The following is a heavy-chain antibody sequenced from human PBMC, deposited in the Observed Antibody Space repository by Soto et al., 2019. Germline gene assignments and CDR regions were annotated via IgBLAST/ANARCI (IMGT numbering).Heavy chain of an antibody. V-gene: IGHV3-48*02. J-gene: IGHJ4*02. CDR2: ISSSSSTI. CDR3: ARNRGSGSRFNYFDY. D-gene: IGHD3-22*01. CDR1: GFTFSSYS. Sequence: EVQLVESGGGLVQPGGSLRLSCAASGFTFSSYSMNWVRQAPGKGLEWVSYISSSSSTIYYADSVKGRFTISRDNAKNSLYLQMNSLRDEDTAVYYCARNRGSGSRFNYFDYWGQGTLVTVSS.